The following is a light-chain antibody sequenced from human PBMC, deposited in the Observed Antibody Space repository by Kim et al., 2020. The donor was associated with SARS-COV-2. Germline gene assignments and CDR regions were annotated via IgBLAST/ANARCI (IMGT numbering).Light chain of an antibody. CDR2: DAS. CDR3: QQRSIWPLT. CDR1: QSVGSM. J-gene: IGKJ4*01. V-gene: IGKV3-11*01. Sequence: LAAGERATLACRASQSVGSMLGWYQQKPGQAPRVLIYDASNRAAGIPDRFSGSGSGTDFTLTISALEPEDFAIYYCQQRSIWPLTFGGGTKVDIK.